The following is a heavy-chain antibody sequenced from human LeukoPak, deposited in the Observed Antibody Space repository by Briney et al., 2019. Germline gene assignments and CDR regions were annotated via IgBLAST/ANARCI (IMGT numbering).Heavy chain of an antibody. D-gene: IGHD2-2*01. Sequence: PGGSLRLSCAAPGFTFSSYSMNWVRQAPGKGLEWVSYISSSSSTVYYADSVKGRFTISRDNAKNSLYLQMNSLRAEDTAVYYCARDLVPAAPYYFDYWGQGTLVTVSS. CDR2: ISSSSSTV. CDR1: GFTFSSYS. V-gene: IGHV3-48*01. J-gene: IGHJ4*02. CDR3: ARDLVPAAPYYFDY.